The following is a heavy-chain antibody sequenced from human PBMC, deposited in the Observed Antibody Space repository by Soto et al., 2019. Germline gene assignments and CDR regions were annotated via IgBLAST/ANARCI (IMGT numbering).Heavy chain of an antibody. V-gene: IGHV1-18*01. D-gene: IGHD6-19*01. CDR3: ARYNSGCCRYGMDV. CDR2: IRFYNDNT. J-gene: IGHJ6*02. Sequence: QAQLVQSGAEVKKPGASVKVSCKASGYTFINHGISWVRQAPGQGLEWMGGIRFYNDNTNYAPKFQGRVTMTTDTSTSTARMELRSLRSEDTAVYYCARYNSGCCRYGMDVWGQGTTVTVSS. CDR1: GYTFINHG.